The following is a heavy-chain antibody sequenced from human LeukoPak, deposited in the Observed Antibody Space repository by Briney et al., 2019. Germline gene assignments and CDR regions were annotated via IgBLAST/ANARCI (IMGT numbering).Heavy chain of an antibody. V-gene: IGHV3-20*04. D-gene: IGHD2/OR15-2a*01. CDR3: AKDSTLCGFPFDY. CDR1: GFTFDDYG. CDR2: INWNGGST. J-gene: IGHJ4*02. Sequence: GSLRLSCAASGFTFDDYGMSWVRPAPGKGLEWVSGINWNGGSTGYADSVKGRFTISRDNSKNTLYLQMNSLRAEDTAVFYCAKDSTLCGFPFDYWGQGTLVTVSS.